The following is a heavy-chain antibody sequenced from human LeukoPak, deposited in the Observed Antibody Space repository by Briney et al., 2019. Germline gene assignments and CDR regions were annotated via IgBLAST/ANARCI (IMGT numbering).Heavy chain of an antibody. CDR1: GGSISSGSSF. V-gene: IGHV4-61*02. D-gene: IGHD3-22*01. Sequence: SETLSLTCTVSGGSISSGSSFWSWIRQPAGKGLEWIGRIFTSGTTNYNPSLKSRVTISVDTSKNQFSLELSSVTAADTAMYYCARDEGLLRTLDLWGRGTLVTVSS. J-gene: IGHJ2*01. CDR2: IFTSGTT. CDR3: ARDEGLLRTLDL.